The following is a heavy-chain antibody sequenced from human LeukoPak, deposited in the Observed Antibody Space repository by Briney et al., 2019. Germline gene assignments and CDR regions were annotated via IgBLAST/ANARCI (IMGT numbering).Heavy chain of an antibody. V-gene: IGHV1-69*13. CDR3: AAEGQWSLVHYFNS. Sequence: ASVKVSCKASGGTFSSYAISWVRQAPGQGLEWMGGIIPIFGTANYAQKFQGRVTITADESTSTAYMELSSLRSVDTAVYYCAAEGQWSLVHYFNSWGQGTLVTVSS. D-gene: IGHD2-15*01. CDR2: IIPIFGTA. J-gene: IGHJ4*02. CDR1: GGTFSSYA.